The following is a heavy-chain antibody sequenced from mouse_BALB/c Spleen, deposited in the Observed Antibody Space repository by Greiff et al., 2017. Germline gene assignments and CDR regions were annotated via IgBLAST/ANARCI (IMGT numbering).Heavy chain of an antibody. J-gene: IGHJ4*01. CDR2: ISYDGSN. V-gene: IGHV3-6*02. CDR3: ARDLTTVVDYYAMDY. D-gene: IGHD1-1*01. Sequence: EVQLQESGPGLVKPSQSLSLTCSVTGYSITSGYYWNWIRQFPGNKLEWMGYISYDGSNNYNPSLKNRISITRDTSKNQFFLKLNSVTTEDTATYYCARDLTTVVDYYAMDYWGQGTSVTVSS. CDR1: GYSITSGYY.